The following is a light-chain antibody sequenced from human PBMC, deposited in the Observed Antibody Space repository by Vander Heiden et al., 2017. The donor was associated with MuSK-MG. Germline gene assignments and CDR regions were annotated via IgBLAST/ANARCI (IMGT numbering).Light chain of an antibody. J-gene: IGKJ4*01. CDR2: DAS. Sequence: IVLTQSPATLSLSPGERATLSCRASHRVASFLAWYQQKPGQAPRLLIYDASNRASGVPVRFSGSGSGTDFTLTISSLEPEDFAVYYCQQRTKGLTFGGGTKVXIK. V-gene: IGKV3-11*01. CDR1: HRVASF. CDR3: QQRTKGLT.